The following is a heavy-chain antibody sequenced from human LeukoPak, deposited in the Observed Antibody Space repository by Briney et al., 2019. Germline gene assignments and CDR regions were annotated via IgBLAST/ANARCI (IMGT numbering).Heavy chain of an antibody. J-gene: IGHJ4*02. CDR3: ARDFKKSLDY. CDR2: INPNNGAT. CDR1: GYSFTGYY. V-gene: IGHV1-2*06. Sequence: ASVKVSCKASGYSFTGYYLHWVRQAPGQGLEWMGRINPNNGATNYAQKFQGRVTMTRDTSISTAYMELSRLRSDDTAVYYCARDFKKSLDYWGQGTWSPSPQ.